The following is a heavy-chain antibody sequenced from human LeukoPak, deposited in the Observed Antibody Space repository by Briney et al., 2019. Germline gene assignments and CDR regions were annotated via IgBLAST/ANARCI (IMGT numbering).Heavy chain of an antibody. D-gene: IGHD3-16*01. Sequence: SETLSLTCTVSGGSSSSYYWSWIRQPPGKGLEWIGYIYYSGSTNYNPSLKSRVTISVDTSKNQFSLKLSSVTAADTAVYYCARSSAYYDYVWGSYRPRYYFDYWGQGTLVTVSS. CDR3: ARSSAYYDYVWGSYRPRYYFDY. V-gene: IGHV4-59*01. CDR1: GGSSSSYY. J-gene: IGHJ4*02. CDR2: IYYSGST.